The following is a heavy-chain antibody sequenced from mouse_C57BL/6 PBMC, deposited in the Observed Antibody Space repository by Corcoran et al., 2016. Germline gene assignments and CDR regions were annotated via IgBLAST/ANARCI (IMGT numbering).Heavy chain of an antibody. CDR2: ISYDGSN. D-gene: IGHD1-1*01. J-gene: IGHJ1*03. Sequence: DVQLQESGPGLVKPSQSLSLTCSVTGYSITSGYYWNWIRQFPGNKLEWMGYISYDGSNNYNPSLKNRISITRDTSKNQFFLKLNSVTTEDTATYSCARDADGSSYDWYFDVWGTGTTVTFSS. CDR1: GYSITSGYY. V-gene: IGHV3-6*01. CDR3: ARDADGSSYDWYFDV.